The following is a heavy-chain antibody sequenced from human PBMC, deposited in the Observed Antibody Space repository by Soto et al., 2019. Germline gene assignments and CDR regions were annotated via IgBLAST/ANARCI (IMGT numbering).Heavy chain of an antibody. D-gene: IGHD2-15*01. CDR2: VIPIFGTP. Sequence: QVQLVQSGAEVKKPGSSVKVSCKAPGGTFSTYAISWVRQAPGQGLEWMGGVIPIFGTPKYAQKFQGRVTITADEPTSTVYMELRSLRSEDTAVYYCARSQGGSSSLDIYYYYYYGMDVWGQGTTVTVSS. CDR1: GGTFSTYA. V-gene: IGHV1-69*01. CDR3: ARSQGGSSSLDIYYYYYYGMDV. J-gene: IGHJ6*01.